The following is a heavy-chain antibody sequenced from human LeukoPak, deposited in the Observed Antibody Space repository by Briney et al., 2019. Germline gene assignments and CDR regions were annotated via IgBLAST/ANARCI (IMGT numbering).Heavy chain of an antibody. V-gene: IGHV3-7*01. CDR1: GFTFSSYW. J-gene: IGHJ5*02. CDR3: AKAVAARWLDP. CDR2: IKEDGSEK. D-gene: IGHD6-19*01. Sequence: GGSLRLSCTASGFTFSSYWMSWVRQAPGKGLECVANIKEDGSEKNYVDSVKGRFTISRDNAKNSLYLQMNSLRAEDTAVYYCAKAVAARWLDPWGQGTLVIVSS.